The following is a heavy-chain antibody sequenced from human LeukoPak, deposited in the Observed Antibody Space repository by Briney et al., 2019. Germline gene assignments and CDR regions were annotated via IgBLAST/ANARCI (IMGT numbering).Heavy chain of an antibody. V-gene: IGHV3-23*01. CDR2: ISGSGGST. CDR1: GFTFSSYA. J-gene: IGHJ4*02. CDR3: ARSATHSGSPFGYFDY. D-gene: IGHD1-26*01. Sequence: PGGSLRLSCAASGFTFSSYAMSWVRQAPGKGLEWVSAISGSGGSTYYADSVKGRFTISRDNSKNTLYLQMNSLRAEDTAVYYCARSATHSGSPFGYFDYWGQGTLVTVSS.